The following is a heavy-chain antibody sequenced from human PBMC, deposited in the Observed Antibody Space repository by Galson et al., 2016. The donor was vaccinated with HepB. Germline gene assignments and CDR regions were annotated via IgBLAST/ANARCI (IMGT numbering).Heavy chain of an antibody. D-gene: IGHD5/OR15-5a*01. CDR3: ARWVSGAAES. J-gene: IGHJ5*02. CDR2: IKNKRNSNTK. Sequence: SLRLSCAASGFTVSDDYMDWVRQAPGKGLEWVGRIKNKRNSNTKEYAASVKGRFTISRDDSKNSLDLQMNSLKTEDTAVCYCARWVSGAAESWGQGTLVTVSS. CDR1: GFTVSDDY. V-gene: IGHV3-72*01.